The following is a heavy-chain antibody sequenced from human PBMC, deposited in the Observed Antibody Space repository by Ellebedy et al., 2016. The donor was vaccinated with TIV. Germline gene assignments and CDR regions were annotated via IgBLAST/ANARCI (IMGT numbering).Heavy chain of an antibody. CDR3: ARRQPSGLGGFLDY. CDR1: GYSFSNYW. Sequence: PGGSLRLSCQVSGYSFSNYWIAWVRQTPTKGLEWMGIIYPGESETRYSPSIQGQVSISADNSINTAYLQLSSLKASDAAIYYCARRQPSGLGGFLDYWGQGTLVTVSP. CDR2: IYPGESET. D-gene: IGHD3-10*01. J-gene: IGHJ4*02. V-gene: IGHV5-51*01.